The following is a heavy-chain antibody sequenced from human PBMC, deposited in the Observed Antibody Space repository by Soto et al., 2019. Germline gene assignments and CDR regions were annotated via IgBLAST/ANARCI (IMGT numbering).Heavy chain of an antibody. J-gene: IGHJ6*02. V-gene: IGHV4-31*03. CDR2: IYYSGST. D-gene: IGHD6-6*01. Sequence: SETLSLTCTVSGGSIISGGYYFICIRQHPGKGLEWIGYIYYSGSTYYNPSLKSRVTISVDTSKNQFSLKLSSVTAADTAVYYCAGAGSSSLGMDVWGQGTTVTVSS. CDR1: GGSIISGGYY. CDR3: AGAGSSSLGMDV.